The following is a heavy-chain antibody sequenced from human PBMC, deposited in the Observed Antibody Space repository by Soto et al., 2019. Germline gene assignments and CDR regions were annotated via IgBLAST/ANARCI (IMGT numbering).Heavy chain of an antibody. V-gene: IGHV1-69*06. J-gene: IGHJ3*02. CDR1: GCTFSSYA. Sequence: SVKVSCQASGCTFSSYAISWVRQAPGQGLEWMGGIIPIFGTANYAQKFQGRVTITADKSTSTAYMELSSLRSEDTAVYYCARDRLHYYDSSGPDAFDIWGQGTMVTVS. D-gene: IGHD3-22*01. CDR3: ARDRLHYYDSSGPDAFDI. CDR2: IIPIFGTA.